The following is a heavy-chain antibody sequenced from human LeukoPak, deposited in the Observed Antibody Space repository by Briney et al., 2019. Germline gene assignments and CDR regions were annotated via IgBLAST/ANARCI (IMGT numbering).Heavy chain of an antibody. CDR1: GGSISSSSYY. V-gene: IGHV4-39*01. D-gene: IGHD3-3*01. Sequence: PSETLSLTCTVSGGSISSSSYYWGWIRQPPGKGLEWIGSIYYSGSTYYNPSLKSRVTISVYTSKNQFSLKLSSATAADTAVYYCARRLREPWIGSLSTSFYFWGQGTLVTVSS. CDR3: ARRLREPWIGSLSTSFYF. CDR2: IYYSGST. J-gene: IGHJ4*02.